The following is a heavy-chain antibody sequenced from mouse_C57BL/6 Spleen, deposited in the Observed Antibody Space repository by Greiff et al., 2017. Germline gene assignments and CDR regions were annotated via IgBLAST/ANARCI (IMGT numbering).Heavy chain of an antibody. V-gene: IGHV14-2*01. D-gene: IGHD2-3*01. CDR3: ARGYDGYSLDY. CDR2: IDPEDGET. J-gene: IGHJ2*01. Sequence: EVKLMESGAELVKPGASVKLSCTASGFNIKDYYMHWVKQRTEQGLEWIGRIDPEDGETKYAPKFQGKATLTADTSSSTAYLQLRSLTSADTAVYYGARGYDGYSLDYWGQGTTLTVSS. CDR1: GFNIKDYY.